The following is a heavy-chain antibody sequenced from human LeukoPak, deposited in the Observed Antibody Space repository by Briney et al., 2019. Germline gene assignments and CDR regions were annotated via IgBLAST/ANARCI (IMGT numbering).Heavy chain of an antibody. D-gene: IGHD3-10*01. J-gene: IGHJ6*03. CDR1: GGSISSGSYY. Sequence: PSQTLSLTCTVSGGSISSGSYYWSWIRQPAAKGLDWIGRIYTSGSTNYNPSLKSRVTISVDTSKNQFSLKLSSVTAADTAVYYCARATMGNYYYYYYYMDVWGKGTTVTVSS. CDR2: IYTSGST. CDR3: ARATMGNYYYYYYYMDV. V-gene: IGHV4-61*02.